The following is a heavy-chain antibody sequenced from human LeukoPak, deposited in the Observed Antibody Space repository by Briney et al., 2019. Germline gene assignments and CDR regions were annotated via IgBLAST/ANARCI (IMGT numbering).Heavy chain of an antibody. D-gene: IGHD6-13*01. CDR1: GGSISSYY. Sequence: SGTLSLACTVSGGSISSYYWSWIRQPVGKGLEWIGRIHTSGSTNYNPSLKSRVTMSVDTSKNQFSLKLSSVTAADTAVYYCARLPGRAAAGMGYFDYWGQGTLVTVSS. J-gene: IGHJ4*02. CDR2: IHTSGST. CDR3: ARLPGRAAAGMGYFDY. V-gene: IGHV4-4*07.